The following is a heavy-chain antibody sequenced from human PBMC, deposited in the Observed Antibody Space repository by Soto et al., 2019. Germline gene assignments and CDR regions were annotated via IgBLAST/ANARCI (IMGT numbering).Heavy chain of an antibody. Sequence: GGSLRLSCAASGFTFNSYAMNWVRQAPGKGLEWVTTINGGSTPHYADSVKGRFTISRDNSKNTLYLQMNSLRAEDTAVYYCAKDKDWSGVYGMDVWGQGTTVTVSS. CDR3: AKDKDWSGVYGMDV. CDR1: GFTFNSYA. D-gene: IGHD3-3*01. J-gene: IGHJ6*02. CDR2: INGGSTP. V-gene: IGHV3-23*01.